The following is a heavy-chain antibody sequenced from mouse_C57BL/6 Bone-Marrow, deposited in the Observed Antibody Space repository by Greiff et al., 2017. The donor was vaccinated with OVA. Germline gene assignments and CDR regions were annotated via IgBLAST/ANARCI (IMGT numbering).Heavy chain of an antibody. J-gene: IGHJ1*03. CDR3: ARTDLLRRFWYFGV. D-gene: IGHD1-1*01. CDR2: IYPRSGNT. Sequence: QVQLQQSGAELARPGASVKLSCKASGYTFTSYGISWVKQRTGQGLEWIGEIYPRSGNTYYNEKFKGKATLTANKSSSTAYMELRSLTSEDSAVYFCARTDLLRRFWYFGVWGTGTTVTVSS. V-gene: IGHV1-81*01. CDR1: GYTFTSYG.